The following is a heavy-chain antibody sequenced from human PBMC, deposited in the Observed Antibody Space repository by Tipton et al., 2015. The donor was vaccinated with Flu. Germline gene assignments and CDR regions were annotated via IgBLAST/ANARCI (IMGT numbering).Heavy chain of an antibody. CDR2: IYYSEST. J-gene: IGHJ5*02. V-gene: IGHV4-59*01. D-gene: IGHD2-2*01. CDR1: GGSISSYY. CDR3: ARGDCSSTSCLDH. Sequence: TLSLTCTVSGGSISSYYWSWIRQPPGKGLEWIGYIYYSESTNYNPSPKSRVTISVDTSKNQFSLELSSVTAADTAVYYCARGDCSSTSCLDHRGQGTLVTVSS.